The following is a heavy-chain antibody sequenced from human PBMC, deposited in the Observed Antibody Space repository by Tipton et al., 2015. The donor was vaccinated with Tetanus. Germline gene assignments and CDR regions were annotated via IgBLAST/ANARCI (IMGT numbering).Heavy chain of an antibody. V-gene: IGHV1-69*01. CDR1: GGTFSSYA. Sequence: QSGPEVKKPGSSVKVSCEASGGTFSSYAISWVRQAPGQGLEWMGGIIPIFGTANYAQKFQGRVTITADESTSTAYVEQSSLRSEDTAVYYCARVPYYYERGPFDYWGQGTLVTVSS. CDR3: ARVPYYYERGPFDY. J-gene: IGHJ4*02. D-gene: IGHD3-10*02. CDR2: IIPIFGTA.